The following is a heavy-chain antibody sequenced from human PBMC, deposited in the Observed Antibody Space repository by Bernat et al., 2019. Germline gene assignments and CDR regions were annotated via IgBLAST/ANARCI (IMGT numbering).Heavy chain of an antibody. V-gene: IGHV3-15*01. J-gene: IGHJ4*02. Sequence: LLLQESGPGLVKSSETLSLTCTVSGGPISSGDYHWGWVRLPPGKGLEWVGRIKSKTDGGTTDYAAPVKGRFTISRDDSKNMLYLKMNSMKTEDTAVYYCTTDFVSPGDSSGWWGQGTLVTVSS. CDR1: GGPISSGDYH. D-gene: IGHD3-22*01. CDR3: TTDFVSPGDSSGW. CDR2: IKSKTDGGTT.